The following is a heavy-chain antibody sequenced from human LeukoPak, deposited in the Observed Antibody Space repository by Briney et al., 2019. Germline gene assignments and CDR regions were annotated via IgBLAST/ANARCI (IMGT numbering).Heavy chain of an antibody. J-gene: IGHJ6*03. D-gene: IGHD6-6*01. V-gene: IGHV1-18*01. CDR1: GYTLTSCG. CDR3: ARANGGAARANYYYKDV. Sequence: ASVKVTFKSSGYTLTSCGISLLRQAPAQGHEWMGCINAYNGNTNYAQKLQGRVTMTTDTSTSTAYMELRSLRSDDTAVYYCARANGGAARANYYYKDVWGKGTTVTVSS. CDR2: INAYNGNT.